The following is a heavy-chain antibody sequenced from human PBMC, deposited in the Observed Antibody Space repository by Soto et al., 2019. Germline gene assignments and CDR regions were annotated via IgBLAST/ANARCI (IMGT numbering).Heavy chain of an antibody. CDR2: INAGNGNT. CDR3: ARSKGLSSSWYWALISY. D-gene: IGHD6-13*01. V-gene: IGHV1-3*01. CDR1: GYTFTSYA. Sequence: GASVKVSCKASGYTFTSYAMHWVRQAPGQRLEWMGWINAGNGNTKYSQKFQGRVTITRDTSASTAYMELSSLRSEDTAVYYCARSKGLSSSWYWALISYWGQGTLVTVSS. J-gene: IGHJ4*02.